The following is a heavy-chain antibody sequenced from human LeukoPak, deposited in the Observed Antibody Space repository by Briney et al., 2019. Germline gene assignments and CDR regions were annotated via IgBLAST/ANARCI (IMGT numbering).Heavy chain of an antibody. V-gene: IGHV3-30*03. CDR2: ISYDGSNK. CDR1: GFTFSSYG. Sequence: PGRSLRLSCAASGFTFSSYGMHWVRQAPGKGLEWVAVISYDGSNKYYADSVKGRFTISRDNSKNTLYLQMNSLRAEDTAVYYCARDRLGEPREYYFDYWGQGTLVTVSS. CDR3: ARDRLGEPREYYFDY. J-gene: IGHJ4*02. D-gene: IGHD2-21*01.